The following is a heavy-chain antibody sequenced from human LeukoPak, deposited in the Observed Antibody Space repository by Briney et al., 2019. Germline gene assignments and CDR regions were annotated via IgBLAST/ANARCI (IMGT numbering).Heavy chain of an antibody. Sequence: GGSLRLSCAASGFTFSSYAMSWVRQAPGKGLEWVSGITNNGANTYYADSVKGRFTISRDNSKNTLYLQMNSLRVEDTAVYYCAKIAETSGSYGQGYDYWGQGALVTVSS. V-gene: IGHV3-23*01. J-gene: IGHJ4*02. D-gene: IGHD1-26*01. CDR1: GFTFSSYA. CDR3: AKIAETSGSYGQGYDY. CDR2: ITNNGANT.